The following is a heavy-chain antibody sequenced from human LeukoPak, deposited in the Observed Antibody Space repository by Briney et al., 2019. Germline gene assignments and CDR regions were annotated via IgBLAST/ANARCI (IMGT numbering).Heavy chain of an antibody. D-gene: IGHD2-21*01. V-gene: IGHV4-34*01. J-gene: IGHJ4*02. CDR3: ARRGEAGSAFDY. CDR1: GGSFSGYY. CDR2: INHSGST. Sequence: SETLSLTCAVYGGSFSGYYWSWIRQPPGKGLEWIGEINHSGSTNYNPSLKSRATISVDTSKNQFSLKLSSVTAADTAVYYCARRGEAGSAFDYWGQGTLVTVSS.